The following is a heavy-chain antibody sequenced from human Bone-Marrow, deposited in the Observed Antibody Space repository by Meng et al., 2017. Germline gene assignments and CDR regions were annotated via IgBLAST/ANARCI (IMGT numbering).Heavy chain of an antibody. D-gene: IGHD6-13*01. V-gene: IGHV1-46*01. Sequence: ASVKVSCKASGYTFTGYYMHWVRQAPGQGLEWMGIINPSGGSTSYAQKFQGRVTMTRDTSTSTVYMELSSLRSEDTAVYYCARDEDISAAGKLFGDYWGQGTLVTVSS. CDR2: INPSGGST. CDR1: GYTFTGYY. J-gene: IGHJ4*02. CDR3: ARDEDISAAGKLFGDY.